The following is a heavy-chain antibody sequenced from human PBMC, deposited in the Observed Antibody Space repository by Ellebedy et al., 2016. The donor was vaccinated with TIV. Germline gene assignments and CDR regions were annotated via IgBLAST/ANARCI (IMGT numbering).Heavy chain of an antibody. J-gene: IGHJ4*02. V-gene: IGHV3-23*01. Sequence: GESLKISCAASGFTFSSSAMSWVRQAPGKGLEWVSAMAEYDGRTFYADSVRGRFTISRDNSGNTLFLQMNSLRAEDTTMYYCTKRAEDWGFFDYWGQGARVTVSS. CDR3: TKRAEDWGFFDY. CDR1: GFTFSSSA. D-gene: IGHD3/OR15-3a*01. CDR2: MAEYDGRT.